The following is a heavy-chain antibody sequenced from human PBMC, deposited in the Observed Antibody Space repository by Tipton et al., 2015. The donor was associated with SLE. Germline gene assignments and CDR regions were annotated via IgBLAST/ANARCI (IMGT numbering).Heavy chain of an antibody. CDR3: ARAYSGTFDY. Sequence: SLRLSCAASGFTFSSYDMHWVRQATGKVLEWVSAIGTAGDTYYPGSVKGRFTISRENAKNSLYLQMNSLRAGDTAVCYCARAYSGTFDYWGQGTLVTVSS. D-gene: IGHD1-26*01. CDR1: GFTFSSYD. CDR2: IGTAGDT. J-gene: IGHJ4*02. V-gene: IGHV3-13*01.